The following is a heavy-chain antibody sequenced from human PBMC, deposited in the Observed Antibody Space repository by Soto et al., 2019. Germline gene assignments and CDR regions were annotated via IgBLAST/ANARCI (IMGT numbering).Heavy chain of an antibody. J-gene: IGHJ5*02. CDR2: IIPIFGTA. CDR3: ARVGGPYCSSTSCYTSNWFDP. V-gene: IGHV1-69*01. Sequence: QVQLVQSGAEVKKPGSSVKVSCKASGGTFSSYAISWVRQAPGQGLEWMGGIIPIFGTANYAQKFQGRVTMTADESTSTAYMELSSLRSEDTAVYYCARVGGPYCSSTSCYTSNWFDPWGQGTLVTVSS. CDR1: GGTFSSYA. D-gene: IGHD2-2*02.